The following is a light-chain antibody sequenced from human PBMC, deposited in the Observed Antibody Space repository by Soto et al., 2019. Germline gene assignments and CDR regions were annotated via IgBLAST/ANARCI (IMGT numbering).Light chain of an antibody. CDR3: QQYDSFSVT. J-gene: IGKJ1*01. Sequence: DIQMTQSPSSLSASVGDRVTITCQATQDIRKYLNWYQQKPGKAPKLLIYDASALKRGVPPRFSGSGSRTEFTLTISSLQPDDFATYYCQQYDSFSVTFGQGTKVDIK. CDR1: QDIRKY. V-gene: IGKV1-5*01. CDR2: DAS.